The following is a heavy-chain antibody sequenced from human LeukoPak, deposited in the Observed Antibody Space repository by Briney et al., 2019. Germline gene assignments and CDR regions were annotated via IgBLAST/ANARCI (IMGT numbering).Heavy chain of an antibody. V-gene: IGHV1-18*01. CDR3: ARARAWGYGSGSFDY. Sequence: ASVKVSCKASGYTFTSYGISWVRQSPGQGLEWMGWISAYNGNTNYAQKPQGRVTMTTDTSTSTAYMELRSLRSDDTAVYYCARARAWGYGSGSFDYWGQGTLVTVSS. D-gene: IGHD3-10*01. J-gene: IGHJ4*02. CDR1: GYTFTSYG. CDR2: ISAYNGNT.